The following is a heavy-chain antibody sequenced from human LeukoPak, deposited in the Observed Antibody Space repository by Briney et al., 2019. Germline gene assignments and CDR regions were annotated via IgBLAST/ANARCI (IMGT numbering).Heavy chain of an antibody. J-gene: IGHJ5*02. D-gene: IGHD3-22*01. V-gene: IGHV1-46*01. CDR1: GYTFTSYY. Sequence: ASVKVSCKASGYTFTSYYMYWVRQAPGQVLEWMGIINPSGGSTSYAQKFQGRVTMTRDMSTSTVYMELSSLRSEDTAVYYCARGRFVGYYDSSGYYTHWFGPWGQGTLVTVSS. CDR2: INPSGGST. CDR3: ARGRFVGYYDSSGYYTHWFGP.